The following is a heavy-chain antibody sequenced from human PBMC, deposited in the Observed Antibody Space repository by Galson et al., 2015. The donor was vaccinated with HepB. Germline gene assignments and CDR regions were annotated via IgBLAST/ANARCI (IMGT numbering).Heavy chain of an antibody. CDR2: ISGSGGST. J-gene: IGHJ6*02. D-gene: IGHD3-22*01. CDR1: GFTFSSYA. V-gene: IGHV3-23*01. CDR3: TRDFLVVGNLYYYYGMDV. Sequence: SLRLSCAASGFTFSSYAMSWVRQAPGKGLEWVSAISGSGGSTYYADSVKGRFTISRDDSKSIAYLQMNSLKTEDTAVYYCTRDFLVVGNLYYYYGMDVWGQGTTVTVSS.